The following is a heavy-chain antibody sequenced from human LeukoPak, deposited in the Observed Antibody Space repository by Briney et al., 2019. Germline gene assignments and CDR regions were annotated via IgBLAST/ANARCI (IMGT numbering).Heavy chain of an antibody. CDR3: VRAVLSCGSTSCYSRVVWFDP. V-gene: IGHV1-8*03. CDR2: MNPNSGNT. Sequence: ASVKVYGKASGYTFTSYDINWERQATGQGLEWMGWMNPNSGNTGYAQKFQGRVTITRNTTISTAYMELSSLRSEDTGVYYRVRAVLSCGSTSCYSRVVWFDPWGQGTQVTVRS. CDR1: GYTFTSYD. D-gene: IGHD2-2*02. J-gene: IGHJ5*02.